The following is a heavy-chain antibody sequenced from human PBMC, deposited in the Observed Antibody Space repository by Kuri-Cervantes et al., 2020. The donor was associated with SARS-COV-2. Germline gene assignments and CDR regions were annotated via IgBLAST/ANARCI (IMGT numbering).Heavy chain of an antibody. CDR1: GFTFSSYG. V-gene: IGHV3-30*03. Sequence: GESLKISCAASGFTFSSYGMHWVRQAPGKGLEWVAVISYDGSNKYYADSVKGRFTISRDNSKNTLYLQMNSLRAEDTAVYYCAREITMIVVVNGMDVWGQATTVTVSS. D-gene: IGHD3-22*01. J-gene: IGHJ6*02. CDR2: ISYDGSNK. CDR3: AREITMIVVVNGMDV.